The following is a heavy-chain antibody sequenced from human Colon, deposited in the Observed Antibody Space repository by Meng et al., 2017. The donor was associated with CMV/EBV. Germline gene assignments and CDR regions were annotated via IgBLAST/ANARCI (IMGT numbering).Heavy chain of an antibody. CDR1: VRFITSGTYY. Sequence: QQSAPGLGNPSPTLSHTCSVSVRFITSGTYYWHWIRQPAGKGLEWIGRIYTSGRTNYNPSLKSRVTISRDTSKNQFSLKLNSVTAADTAVYYCARDDDSGWYFDHWGLGSLVTVSS. V-gene: IGHV4-61*02. J-gene: IGHJ4*02. D-gene: IGHD6-19*01. CDR3: ARDDDSGWYFDH. CDR2: IYTSGRT.